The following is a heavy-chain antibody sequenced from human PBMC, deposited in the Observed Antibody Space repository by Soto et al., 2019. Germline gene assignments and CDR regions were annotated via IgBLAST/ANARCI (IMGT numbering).Heavy chain of an antibody. CDR3: AKEATVASYWYFDL. J-gene: IGHJ2*01. V-gene: IGHV3-21*04. D-gene: IGHD4-17*01. Sequence: EVRLVESGGGLVKSGGSLRLSCAGSGFSLSDYTINWVRQAPGRGLEWVSNIQRFGSYSWQIDSVQGRFTVSRDDSKNTLYLQMNSLRAEDTAVYYCAKEATVASYWYFDLWGRGTLVTVSS. CDR2: IQRFGSYS. CDR1: GFSLSDYT.